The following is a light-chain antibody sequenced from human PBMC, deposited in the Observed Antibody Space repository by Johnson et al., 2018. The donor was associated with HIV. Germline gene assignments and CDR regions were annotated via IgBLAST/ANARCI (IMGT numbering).Light chain of an antibody. CDR1: SSDMGNYA. Sequence: QSVLTQPPSVSAAPGQKVTISCSGSSSDMGNYAVSWYQQLPGTAPKLLIYENNKRPSGIPDRFSGSKSGTSATLAITGLQTGDEADYYCGTWDSSLIIFVFGTGTKVTVL. V-gene: IGLV1-51*02. J-gene: IGLJ1*01. CDR3: GTWDSSLIIFV. CDR2: ENN.